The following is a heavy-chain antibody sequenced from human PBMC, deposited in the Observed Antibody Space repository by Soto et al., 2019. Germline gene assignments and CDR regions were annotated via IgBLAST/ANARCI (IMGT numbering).Heavy chain of an antibody. V-gene: IGHV4-31*03. J-gene: IGHJ6*02. D-gene: IGHD3-3*01. CDR2: IYYSGST. CDR3: AGVGYDFWNYGMDV. Sequence: SETLSLTCTVSGGSISSGGYYWSWIRQHPGKGLEWIGYIYYSGSTYYNPSLKSRVTISVDTSKNQFSLKLSSVTAADTAVYYCAGVGYDFWNYGMDVWGQGTTVTVSS. CDR1: GGSISSGGYY.